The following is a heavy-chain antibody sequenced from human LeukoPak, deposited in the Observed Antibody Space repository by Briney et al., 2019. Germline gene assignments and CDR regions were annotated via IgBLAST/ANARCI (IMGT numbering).Heavy chain of an antibody. J-gene: IGHJ4*02. CDR1: GFTFSSYS. Sequence: GGSLRLSCTASGFTFSSYSMNWVRQAPGKGLEWVSSISSSSVYIHYADSVKGRFTISRDNAKNTLYLQMNSLRAEDTAVYYCARGGGYSYGSFDYWGQGTLVTVSS. V-gene: IGHV3-21*01. CDR2: ISSSSVYI. D-gene: IGHD5-18*01. CDR3: ARGGGYSYGSFDY.